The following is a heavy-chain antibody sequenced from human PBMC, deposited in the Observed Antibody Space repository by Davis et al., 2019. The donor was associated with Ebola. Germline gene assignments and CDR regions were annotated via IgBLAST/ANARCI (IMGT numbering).Heavy chain of an antibody. CDR2: IIPIFGTA. Sequence: AASVKVSCKASGYTFTSYGISWVRQAPGQGLEWMGGIIPIFGTANYAQKFQGRVTITADESTSTAYMELSSLRSEDTAVYYCARRWLYWWSGMDVWGQGTTVTVSS. D-gene: IGHD2-8*02. J-gene: IGHJ6*02. CDR1: GYTFTSYG. V-gene: IGHV1-69*13. CDR3: ARRWLYWWSGMDV.